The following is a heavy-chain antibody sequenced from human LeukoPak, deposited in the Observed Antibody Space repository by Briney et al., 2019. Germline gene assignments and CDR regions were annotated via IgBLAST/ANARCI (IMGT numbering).Heavy chain of an antibody. D-gene: IGHD5-18*01. J-gene: IGHJ4*02. V-gene: IGHV5-51*01. CDR2: IYPGDSDT. Sequence: GESLKISCQGSGYSFTTYWIVWVRQMPGKGLEWMGIIYPGDSDTRYSPSFQGQVTISVDKSISTAYVQWSSLKASDTAMYYCARQSKYNYISSLDYWGQGTLVTVSS. CDR3: ARQSKYNYISSLDY. CDR1: GYSFTTYW.